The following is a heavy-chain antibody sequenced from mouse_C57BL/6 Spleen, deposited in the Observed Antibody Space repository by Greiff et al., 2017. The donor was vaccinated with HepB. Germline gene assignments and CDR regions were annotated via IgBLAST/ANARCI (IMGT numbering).Heavy chain of an antibody. Sequence: VQLQQSGPELVKPGASVKIPCKASGYTFTDYNMDWVKQSHGKSLEWIGDINPNNGGTIYNQKFKGKATLTVDKSSSTAYMELRSLTSEDTAVYYCARRGLRRDGYYFDYWGQGTTLTVSS. D-gene: IGHD2-2*01. V-gene: IGHV1-18*01. CDR3: ARRGLRRDGYYFDY. J-gene: IGHJ2*01. CDR1: GYTFTDYN. CDR2: INPNNGGT.